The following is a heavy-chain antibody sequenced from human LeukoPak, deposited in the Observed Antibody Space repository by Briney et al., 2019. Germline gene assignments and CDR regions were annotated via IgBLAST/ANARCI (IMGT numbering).Heavy chain of an antibody. D-gene: IGHD3-10*01. Sequence: GGSLRLSCAASGFTFSGYSMNWVRQAPGKGLEWISFITSSSSTKYYTDSVKGRFTISRDNGKNSLYLQVNSLRDEDTAVYYCARIGGPGYYYYGMDVWGQGTTVTVSS. CDR1: GFTFSGYS. CDR2: ITSSSSTK. J-gene: IGHJ6*02. CDR3: ARIGGPGYYYYGMDV. V-gene: IGHV3-48*02.